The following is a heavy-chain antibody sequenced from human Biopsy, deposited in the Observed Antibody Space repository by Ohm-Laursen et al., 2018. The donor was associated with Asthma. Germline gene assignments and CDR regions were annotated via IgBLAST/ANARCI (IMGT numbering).Heavy chain of an antibody. Sequence: SQTLSLTCTVGGAYIGSRDCHWSWIRQSPGTGLEWIGFVFWSGTTHYNRSLERRLSISIDTTRNEFSITLRSVTAADTAVYFCARVASYGDLYFGIDVWGPGTTVSVS. J-gene: IGHJ6*02. V-gene: IGHV4-30-4*01. CDR3: ARVASYGDLYFGIDV. CDR1: GAYIGSRDCH. CDR2: VFWSGTT. D-gene: IGHD4-17*01.